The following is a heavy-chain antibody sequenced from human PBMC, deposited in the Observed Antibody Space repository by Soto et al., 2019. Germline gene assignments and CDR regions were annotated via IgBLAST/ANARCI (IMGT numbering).Heavy chain of an antibody. J-gene: IGHJ4*02. Sequence: QVQLVQSGAEVKKPGSSVKVSCTTSGGTISSFGMNWVRQAPGQGLEWMGGIVPIDGSTKYAEKFQGRVKIPADASPSTVYMDLSSLRSEDTAVYYCARSFTKSIRGGVAFDYWGQGTLLTVSP. CDR1: GGTISSFG. CDR2: IVPIDGST. V-gene: IGHV1-69*01. D-gene: IGHD3-3*01. CDR3: ARSFTKSIRGGVAFDY.